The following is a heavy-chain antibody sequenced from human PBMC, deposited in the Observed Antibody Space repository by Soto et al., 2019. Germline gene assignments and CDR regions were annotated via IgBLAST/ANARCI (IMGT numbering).Heavy chain of an antibody. CDR3: ARVRKTYGDYDY. J-gene: IGHJ4*02. CDR2: ISNTGGTI. D-gene: IGHD4-17*01. V-gene: IGHV3-64*01. Sequence: GGSLRLSCAASGFRFSSYCMNWVRQAPGKGLEYVSGISNTGGTIYYANSVKGRFIISRDNSKNTLFLQMGDLRNEDMAIYYCARVRKTYGDYDYWGQGTLVTVSS. CDR1: GFRFSSYC.